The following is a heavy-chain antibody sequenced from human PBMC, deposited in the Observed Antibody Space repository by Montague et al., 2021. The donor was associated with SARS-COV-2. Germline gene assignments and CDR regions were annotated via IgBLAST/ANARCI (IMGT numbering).Heavy chain of an antibody. CDR3: ARQEYYYDGSGYGRMDWFDP. CDR2: IYNSGST. J-gene: IGHJ5*02. V-gene: IGHV4-39*01. Sequence: SETLSLTCTVSGGSISSSSYYWGWIRQPPGKGLEWIGSIYNSGSTYYNPSLKSRVTISVDTSKNQFSLELSSVTAADTAVYYCARQEYYYDGSGYGRMDWFDPWGQGTLVTVSS. CDR1: GGSISSSSYY. D-gene: IGHD3-22*01.